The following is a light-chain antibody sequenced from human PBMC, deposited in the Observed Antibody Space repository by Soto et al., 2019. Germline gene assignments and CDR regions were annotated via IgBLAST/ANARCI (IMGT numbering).Light chain of an antibody. V-gene: IGKV3-20*01. Sequence: EIVLTQSPGTLSLSPGERATLSCSASQSVTSSYLAWYQQRPGQAPRLLIYGACSRPSGIPDRFSGSGSGTDFTLTISRLEPEDFAVYCCQQYGTSLWTFGQGTEVEIK. CDR3: QQYGTSLWT. J-gene: IGKJ1*01. CDR1: QSVTSSY. CDR2: GAC.